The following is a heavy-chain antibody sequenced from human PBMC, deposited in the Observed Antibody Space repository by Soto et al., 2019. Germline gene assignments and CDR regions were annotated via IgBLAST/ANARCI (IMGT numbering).Heavy chain of an antibody. Sequence: SETLSLTCTVSGGSISSGGYYWSWIRQHPGKGLEWIGYIYYSGSTYYNPSLKSRVTISVDTSKNQFSLKLSSVTAADTAVYYCARDYLDYYDYWGQGTLVTVSS. D-gene: IGHD2-2*03. CDR2: IYYSGST. CDR3: ARDYLDYYDY. CDR1: GGSISSGGYY. J-gene: IGHJ4*02. V-gene: IGHV4-31*03.